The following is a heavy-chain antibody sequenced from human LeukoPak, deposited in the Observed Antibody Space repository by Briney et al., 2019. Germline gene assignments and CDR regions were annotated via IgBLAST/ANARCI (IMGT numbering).Heavy chain of an antibody. V-gene: IGHV3-48*01. J-gene: IGHJ6*03. D-gene: IGHD6-13*01. CDR3: ARGRRRAAAGHYYYYMDV. CDR1: GFTFSSYS. Sequence: GGSLRLSCAASGFTFSSYSMNWVRQAPGKGLEWVSYISSSSSTIYYADSVKGRFTISRDNAKNSLYLQMNSLRAEDTAVYYCARGRRRAAAGHYYYYMDVWGKGTTVTVSS. CDR2: ISSSSSTI.